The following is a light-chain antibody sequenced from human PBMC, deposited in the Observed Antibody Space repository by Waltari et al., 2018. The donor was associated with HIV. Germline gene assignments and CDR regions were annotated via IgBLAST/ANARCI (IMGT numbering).Light chain of an antibody. J-gene: IGLJ1*01. CDR1: SSDVGVYDF. V-gene: IGLV2-11*01. CDR2: NVS. CDR3: CSYAGSYSYV. Sequence: QSALTQPRSLSGSPGQSVTISCTGSSSDVGVYDFVSWYQQYPGKAPKLIIFNVSKRPSGVPDPFSGPKSCNTASLTISGLQAEDEADYHFCSYAGSYSYVFGTGTQVTVL.